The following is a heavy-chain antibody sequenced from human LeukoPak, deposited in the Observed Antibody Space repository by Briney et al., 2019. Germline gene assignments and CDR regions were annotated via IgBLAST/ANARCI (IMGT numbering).Heavy chain of an antibody. CDR2: IYSGGNT. V-gene: IGHV3-66*01. D-gene: IGHD5-18*01. CDR1: GFTVSSNY. CDR3: LRAQVWSVDD. Sequence: GGSLRLSCAASGFTVSSNYMTWVRQAPGKGLEWVSVIYSGGNTYYADSVKDRFIISRDNSKNTVYLEMNSLRAEDTAVYYCLRAQVWSVDDWGQGTLVTASS. J-gene: IGHJ4*02.